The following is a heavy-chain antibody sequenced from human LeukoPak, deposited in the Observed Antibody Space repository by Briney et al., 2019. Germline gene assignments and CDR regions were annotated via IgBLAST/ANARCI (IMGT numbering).Heavy chain of an antibody. D-gene: IGHD4-23*01. CDR2: ISSSSSTI. CDR1: GFTFSSYS. J-gene: IGHJ4*02. V-gene: IGHV3-48*01. CDR3: ARRAGGYSHSYDY. Sequence: GGSLRLSCAASGFTFSSYSMNWVRQAPGKGLEWVSYISSSSSTIYYADSVKGRFTISRDNSKNTVYLQMNNLRADDTAVYYCARRAGGYSHSYDYWGQGTLVTVSS.